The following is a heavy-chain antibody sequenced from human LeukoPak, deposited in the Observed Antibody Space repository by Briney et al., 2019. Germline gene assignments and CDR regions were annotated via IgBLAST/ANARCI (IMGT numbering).Heavy chain of an antibody. CDR2: IYSNGNT. D-gene: IGHD4/OR15-4a*01. Sequence: SETLSLTCTVSGGSISSHYWSWIRQPPGKGLEWIGYIYSNGNTNYTPSLKSRGTISVDTSKTHFSLTLSSVTAADTAVYYCARHTPLAGLWHLDYWGQGTLVTVSS. V-gene: IGHV4-59*08. CDR3: ARHTPLAGLWHLDY. CDR1: GGSISSHY. J-gene: IGHJ4*02.